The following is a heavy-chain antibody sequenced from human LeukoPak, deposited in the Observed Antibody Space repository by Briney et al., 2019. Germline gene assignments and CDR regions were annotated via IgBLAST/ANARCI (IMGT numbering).Heavy chain of an antibody. Sequence: SETLSLTCTVSGGSISSYYWSWIRQPAGKGLEWIGRIYTSGSTNYNPSLKSRVTISVDTSKNQFSLKLSSVTAADTAVYYCARLASSVGYYYYYMDVWGKGTTVTVSS. V-gene: IGHV4-4*07. D-gene: IGHD1-26*01. CDR1: GGSISSYY. CDR2: IYTSGST. CDR3: ARLASSVGYYYYYMDV. J-gene: IGHJ6*03.